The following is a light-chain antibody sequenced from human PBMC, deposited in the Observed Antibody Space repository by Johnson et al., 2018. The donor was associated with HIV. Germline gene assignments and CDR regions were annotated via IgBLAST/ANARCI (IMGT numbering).Light chain of an antibody. J-gene: IGLJ1*01. CDR1: SSNIGNNY. V-gene: IGLV1-51*01. Sequence: QSVLTQPPSVSAAPGQKVTISCSGSSSNIGNNYVSWYQQLPGTAPKLLIYDNNTRPSGIPDRFSGSKSGTSATLGITGRQTGDEADYYCGTWDSSLSAGGVFGTGTKVTVL. CDR2: DNN. CDR3: GTWDSSLSAGGV.